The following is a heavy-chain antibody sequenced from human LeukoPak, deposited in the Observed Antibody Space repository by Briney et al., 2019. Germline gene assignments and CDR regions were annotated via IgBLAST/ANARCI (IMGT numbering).Heavy chain of an antibody. V-gene: IGHV4-38-2*02. CDR1: GYSISSGYY. J-gene: IGHJ5*02. D-gene: IGHD4-11*01. CDR2: IYHSGST. CDR3: ARGGYSNYANWFDP. Sequence: SETLSLTCTVSGYSISSGYYWGWIRQPPGKGLEWIGSIYHSGSTYYNPSLKSRVTISVDTSKNQFSLKLSPVTAADTAVYYCARGGYSNYANWFDPWGQGTLVTVSS.